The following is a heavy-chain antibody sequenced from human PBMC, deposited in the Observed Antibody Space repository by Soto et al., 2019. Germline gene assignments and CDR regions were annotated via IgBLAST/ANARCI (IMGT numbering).Heavy chain of an antibody. CDR3: ARAPMVLTRSYFDY. CDR2: ISSSGNT. Sequence: SETLSLTCTVSDGSISNFYWSWIRQPPGKGLEWIGYISSSGNTNYNPSLKSRVSISVDTSKNQFSLNLTSVTAADTAVYYCARAPMVLTRSYFDYWGQGTPVTVSS. D-gene: IGHD3-22*01. V-gene: IGHV4-59*01. J-gene: IGHJ4*02. CDR1: DGSISNFY.